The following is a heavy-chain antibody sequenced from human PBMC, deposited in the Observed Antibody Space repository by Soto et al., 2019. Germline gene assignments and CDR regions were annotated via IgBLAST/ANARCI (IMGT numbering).Heavy chain of an antibody. CDR2: IYYSGST. V-gene: IGHV4-61*01. D-gene: IGHD3-3*01. CDR3: ARGYDFWSMDV. CDR1: GGSVSSGSYY. Sequence: QVQLQESGPGLVKPSETLSLTCTVSGGSVSSGSYYWSWIRQPPGKGLEWIGYIYYSGSTNYNPSLKSRVTISVDTSKNQFSLKLYSVTAADTAVYYCARGYDFWSMDVWGPGTTVTVFS. J-gene: IGHJ6*02.